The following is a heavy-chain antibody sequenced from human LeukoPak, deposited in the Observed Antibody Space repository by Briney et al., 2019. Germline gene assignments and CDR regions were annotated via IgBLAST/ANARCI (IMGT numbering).Heavy chain of an antibody. D-gene: IGHD1-20*01. CDR1: GFTFGSYA. CDR2: ISYDGSNK. Sequence: GGSLRLSCAASGFTFGSYAMHWVRQAPGKGLEWVAVISYDGSNKYYADSVKGRFTISRDNSKNTLYLQMNSLRAEDTAVYYCLRDLNWSLDQWGQGTLVTVSS. V-gene: IGHV3-30-3*01. CDR3: LRDLNWSLDQ. J-gene: IGHJ4*02.